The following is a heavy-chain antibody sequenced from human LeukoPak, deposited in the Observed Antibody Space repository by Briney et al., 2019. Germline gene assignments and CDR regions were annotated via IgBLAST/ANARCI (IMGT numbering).Heavy chain of an antibody. D-gene: IGHD3-10*01. CDR2: ISGSGGST. V-gene: IGHV3-23*01. Sequence: PGGSLRLSCAASGFTFSSYEMNWVRQAPGKGLEWVSGISGSGGSTYYADSVKGRFTISRDNAKNSLYLQMNSLRAEDTAVYYCAKLSVWDGSGNYDYWGQGTLVTVSS. J-gene: IGHJ4*02. CDR1: GFTFSSYE. CDR3: AKLSVWDGSGNYDY.